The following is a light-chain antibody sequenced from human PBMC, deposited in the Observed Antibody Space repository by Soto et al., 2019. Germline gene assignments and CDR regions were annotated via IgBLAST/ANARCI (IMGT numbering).Light chain of an antibody. CDR2: ETI. J-gene: IGLJ2*01. V-gene: IGLV1-47*01. Sequence: QSVLTQPPSASGTPGQRVIISCSGSRSSIGSNHVYWYQQLTGTAPKLLIFETIQRPSGVPDRFSGSKSGTSASLAISGLRSEDEAEYYCASWDDRMYAVLFGGGTKLTVL. CDR3: ASWDDRMYAVL. CDR1: RSSIGSNH.